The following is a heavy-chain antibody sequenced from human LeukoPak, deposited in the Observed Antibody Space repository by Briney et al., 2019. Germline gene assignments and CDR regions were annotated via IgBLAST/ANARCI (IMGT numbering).Heavy chain of an antibody. Sequence: GGSLRLSCAASGFTFSSYVISWVRQAPGKGLEWVSGISGSGGSTYFADSVKGRFTISRDNSKNTLYLQMNSLRAEDTAVYYCATSLRGSYRYPTASYYFDYWGQGTLVTVSS. D-gene: IGHD3-16*02. CDR1: GFTFSSYV. CDR3: ATSLRGSYRYPTASYYFDY. J-gene: IGHJ4*02. CDR2: ISGSGGST. V-gene: IGHV3-23*01.